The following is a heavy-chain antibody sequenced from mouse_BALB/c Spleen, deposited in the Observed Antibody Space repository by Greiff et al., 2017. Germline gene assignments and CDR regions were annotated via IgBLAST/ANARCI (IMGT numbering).Heavy chain of an antibody. CDR2: ISYSGST. D-gene: IGHD2-4*01. CDR1: GYSITSDYA. Sequence: DVKLVGSGPGLVKPSQSLSLTCTVTGYSITSDYAWNWIRQFPGNKLEWMGYISYSGSTSYNPSLKSRISITRDTSKNQFFLQLNSVTTEDTATYYCASEPTMITTFVWGAGTTVTVSS. V-gene: IGHV3-2*02. CDR3: ASEPTMITTFV. J-gene: IGHJ1*01.